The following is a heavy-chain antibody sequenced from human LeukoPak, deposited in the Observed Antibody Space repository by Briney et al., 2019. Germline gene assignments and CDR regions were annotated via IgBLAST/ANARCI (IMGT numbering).Heavy chain of an antibody. CDR3: ARDPAAYYGSGSYYSYYYYYMDV. J-gene: IGHJ6*03. Sequence: KPGGSLRLSCAASGFTFSSYSMNWVRQAPGKGLEWVSSISSSSSYIYYADSVKGRFTISRDNAKNSLYLQMNSLRAEGTAVYYCARDPAAYYGSGSYYSYYYYYMDVWGKRTTVTVSS. D-gene: IGHD3-10*01. CDR1: GFTFSSYS. CDR2: ISSSSSYI. V-gene: IGHV3-21*01.